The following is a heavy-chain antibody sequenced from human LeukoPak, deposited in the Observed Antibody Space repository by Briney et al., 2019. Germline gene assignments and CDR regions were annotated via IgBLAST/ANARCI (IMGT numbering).Heavy chain of an antibody. CDR3: ARGRGWYGSYFDY. V-gene: IGHV4-61*02. J-gene: IGHJ4*02. Sequence: SETLSLTCTVSGGSISSGSYYWSWIRQPAGKGLEWIGRIYTSGSTNYNPSLKSRVTISVDTSKNQFSLKLSSVTAADTAVYYCARGRGWYGSYFDYRGQGTLVTVSS. CDR1: GGSISSGSYY. D-gene: IGHD6-19*01. CDR2: IYTSGST.